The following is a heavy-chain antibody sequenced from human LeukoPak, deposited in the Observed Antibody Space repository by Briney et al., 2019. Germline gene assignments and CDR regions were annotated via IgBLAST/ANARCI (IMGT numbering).Heavy chain of an antibody. V-gene: IGHV1-8*01. J-gene: IGHJ5*02. D-gene: IGHD5-18*01. Sequence: ASVKVSCKASGYTFTSYDINWVRQATGQGLEWMEWMNPNSGNTGYAQKFQGRVTMTRNTSICTAYMELSSLRSEDTAVYYCARGFMDTAMVTSWVPPYNWFDPWGQGTLVTVSS. CDR1: GYTFTSYD. CDR2: MNPNSGNT. CDR3: ARGFMDTAMVTSWVPPYNWFDP.